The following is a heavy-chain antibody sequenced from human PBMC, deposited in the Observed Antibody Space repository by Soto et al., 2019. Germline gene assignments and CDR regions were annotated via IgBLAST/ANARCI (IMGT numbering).Heavy chain of an antibody. CDR1: GFTFSSYG. D-gene: IGHD2-15*01. J-gene: IGHJ6*02. V-gene: IGHV3-33*01. CDR3: ARDQDVVVVAASLYYGMDV. CDR2: IWYDGSNK. Sequence: GGSLRLSCAASGFTFSSYGMHWVRQAPGKGLEWVAVIWYDGSNKYYADYVKGRFTISRDNSKNTLYLQMNSLRAEDTAVYYCARDQDVVVVAASLYYGMDVWGQGTTVTVSS.